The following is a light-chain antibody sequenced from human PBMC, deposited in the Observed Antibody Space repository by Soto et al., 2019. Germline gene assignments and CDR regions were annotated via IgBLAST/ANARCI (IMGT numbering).Light chain of an antibody. CDR1: SSDIGAYHY. J-gene: IGLJ2*01. V-gene: IGLV2-14*01. CDR2: AVN. Sequence: QSVLTQAASVSGPPGQSITISCTGTSSDIGAYHYVSWYQQRPGKAPKVLIYAVNNRPSGISDRFSGSKSGNTASLTISGLQAEDEAVYYCNSYTNSDTVIFGGGTKLTVL. CDR3: NSYTNSDTVI.